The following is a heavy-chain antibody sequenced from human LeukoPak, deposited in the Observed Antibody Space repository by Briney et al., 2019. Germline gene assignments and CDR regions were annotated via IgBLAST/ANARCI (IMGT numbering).Heavy chain of an antibody. CDR2: ISSNGVNT. J-gene: IGHJ6*03. V-gene: IGHV3-64*01. CDR3: ARVARGDYYYYYMDV. Sequence: PGGSLRLSCAASGFTFTTYGMHWVRQAPGKGLEYVSAISSNGVNTYYANSVKGRFTISRDNSMNTLYLQMGSLGAEDMAVYFCARVARGDYYYYYMDVWGKGTTVTVSS. CDR1: GFTFTTYG. D-gene: IGHD3-10*01.